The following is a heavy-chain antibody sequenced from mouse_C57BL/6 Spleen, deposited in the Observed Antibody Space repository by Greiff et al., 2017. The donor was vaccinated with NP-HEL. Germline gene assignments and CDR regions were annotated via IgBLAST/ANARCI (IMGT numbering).Heavy chain of an antibody. D-gene: IGHD1-1*01. CDR1: GYTFTSYW. CDR3: AHSYYYGSSYDWYFDV. V-gene: IGHV1-59*01. J-gene: IGHJ1*03. CDR2: IDPSDSYT. Sequence: QVQLQQPGAELVRPGTSVKLSCKASGYTFTSYWMHWVKQRPGQGLEWIGVIDPSDSYTNYNQKFKGKATLTVDTSSSTAYMQLSSLTSEDSAVYYCAHSYYYGSSYDWYFDVWGTGTTVTVSS.